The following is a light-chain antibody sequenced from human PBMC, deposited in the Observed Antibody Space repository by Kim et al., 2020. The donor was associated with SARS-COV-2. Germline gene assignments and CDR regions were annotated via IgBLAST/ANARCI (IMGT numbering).Light chain of an antibody. CDR1: QSVSSSD. CDR3: QQYGNSPPNS. CDR2: GAS. V-gene: IGKV3-20*01. Sequence: EILLTQSPGTLSLSPGERATLSCRASQSVSSSDLAWYQKKPGQAPRFLIYGASSRATGIPGRFSGSGSGTDFTLTISRLGPEEFAVNYCQQYGNSPPNSFGQGTRLEI. J-gene: IGKJ2*01.